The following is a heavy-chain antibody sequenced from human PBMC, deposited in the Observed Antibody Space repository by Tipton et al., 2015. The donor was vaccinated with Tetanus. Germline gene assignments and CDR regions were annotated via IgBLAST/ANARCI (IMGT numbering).Heavy chain of an antibody. V-gene: IGHV4-31*03. J-gene: IGHJ4*02. D-gene: IGHD1-26*01. CDR2: IYYSGST. CDR1: GGSISSGGYY. Sequence: TLSLTCTVSGGSISSGGYYWSWIRQHPGKGLEWLGDIYYSGSTYYNPSLKSRVTISVDTSKNQFSLKLNSVTAADTAVYYCARDQARGARGGNYVDYWGQGTLVTVSS. CDR3: ARDQARGARGGNYVDY.